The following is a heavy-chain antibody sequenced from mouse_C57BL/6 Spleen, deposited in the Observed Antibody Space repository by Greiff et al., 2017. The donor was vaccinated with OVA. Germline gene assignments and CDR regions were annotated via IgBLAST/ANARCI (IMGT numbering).Heavy chain of an antibody. CDR1: GYTFTSYG. Sequence: VQLQQSGAELARPGASVKLSCKASGYTFTSYGISWVKQRTGQGLEWIGEIYPRSGNTYYNEKFKGKATLTADKSSSTAYMELRSLTSEDSAVYFCGRRKSYEDYYAMDYWGQGTSVTVSS. CDR3: GRRKSYEDYYAMDY. J-gene: IGHJ4*01. V-gene: IGHV1-81*01. D-gene: IGHD1-1*01. CDR2: IYPRSGNT.